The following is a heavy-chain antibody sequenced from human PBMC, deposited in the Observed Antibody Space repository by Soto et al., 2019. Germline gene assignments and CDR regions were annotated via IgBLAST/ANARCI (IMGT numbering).Heavy chain of an antibody. Sequence: EVQLVESGGDLVQPGGSLSLSCVASAFSSSTSWMSWFRQAPGKGPEWVAIIRQDGSEKYYVESVKGRFTISRDSAKDSLSLQMNSLRVEDTAVYYCARGRGWLFDIWGPGTQVTVSS. J-gene: IGHJ4*02. CDR2: IRQDGSEK. CDR3: ARGRGWLFDI. V-gene: IGHV3-7*01. D-gene: IGHD6-19*01. CDR1: AFSSSTSW.